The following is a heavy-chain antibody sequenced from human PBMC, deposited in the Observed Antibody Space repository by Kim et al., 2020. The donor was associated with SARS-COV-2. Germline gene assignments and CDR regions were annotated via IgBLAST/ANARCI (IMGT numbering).Heavy chain of an antibody. D-gene: IGHD2-15*01. J-gene: IGHJ4*02. CDR3: VKEAAFTTVVVDYYFDF. Sequence: VEGRFTISRDNSKNTLYLQMNNLRAEDTALYYCVKEAAFTTVVVDYYFDFWGQGALVTVSS. V-gene: IGHV3-30*02.